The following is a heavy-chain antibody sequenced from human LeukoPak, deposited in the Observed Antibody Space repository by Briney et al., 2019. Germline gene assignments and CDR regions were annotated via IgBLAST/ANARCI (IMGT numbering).Heavy chain of an antibody. CDR1: GGTFCSYA. CDR2: IIPIFGTA. CDR3: ARDEIWSGYYRLRQASQN. D-gene: IGHD3-3*01. J-gene: IGHJ4*02. V-gene: IGHV1-69*13. Sequence: SVKVSFKASGGTFCSYAISWVRQAPGQGLEWMGGIIPIFGTANYAQKFQGRVTITADESTSTAYMELSSLRSEDTAVYYCARDEIWSGYYRLRQASQNWGQGTLVTVSS.